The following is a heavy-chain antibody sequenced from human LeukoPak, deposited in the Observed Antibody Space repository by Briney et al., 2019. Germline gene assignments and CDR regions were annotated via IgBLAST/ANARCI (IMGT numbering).Heavy chain of an antibody. D-gene: IGHD4-17*01. Sequence: PGRSLRLSCAASGFTFSSYAMSWVRRAPGKGLEWVSSISASGGGTYYADSMKGRFTISRDNSKNTLYLQMNSLRAEDTAIYYCAKNLESYGDSATDYWGQGTLVAVSS. CDR3: AKNLESYGDSATDY. J-gene: IGHJ4*02. CDR2: ISASGGGT. CDR1: GFTFSSYA. V-gene: IGHV3-23*01.